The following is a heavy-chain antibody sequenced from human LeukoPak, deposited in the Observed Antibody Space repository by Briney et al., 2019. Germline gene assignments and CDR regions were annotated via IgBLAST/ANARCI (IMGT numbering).Heavy chain of an antibody. D-gene: IGHD5-12*01. CDR3: ARGGMYGYSGYDYFDH. CDR1: GFTFSSYA. V-gene: IGHV3-30*04. CDR2: ISYDVSIN. J-gene: IGHJ4*02. Sequence: GGSLRLSCAASGFTFSSYAMHWVRQAPGKGLEWVAVISYDVSINYYADSVKGRFTISRDNSKNTLFLQMTSLRAEDTAVYYCARGGMYGYSGYDYFDHWSQGTLVTVSS.